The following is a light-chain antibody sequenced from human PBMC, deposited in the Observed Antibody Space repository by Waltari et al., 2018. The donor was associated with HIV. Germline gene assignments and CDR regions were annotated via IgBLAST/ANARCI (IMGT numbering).Light chain of an antibody. CDR1: RSNIGSNL. J-gene: IGLJ1*01. Sequence: QSVVNQPPSASGAPGQRITIFCSGSRSNIGSNLVNWYQQLPGAAPKLLIYSEDQRPSGVPDRISGSKSGTAASLAITGLQAEDEADYYCQSYDSSLSGSYVFGTGTKVNVL. V-gene: IGLV1-44*01. CDR2: SED. CDR3: QSYDSSLSGSYV.